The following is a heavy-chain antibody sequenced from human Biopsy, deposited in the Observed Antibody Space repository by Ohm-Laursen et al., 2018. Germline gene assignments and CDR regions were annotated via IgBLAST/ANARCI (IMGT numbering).Heavy chain of an antibody. V-gene: IGHV4-31*03. CDR3: TRAGGGKIYGL. Sequence: TLSLTCTVSGVSINTGGYYWTWIPLHPRTGLEWIVHIHYSGNTLYNPSLKSRLTISVDTSRNQFSLKLTSVTAPDTALYYCTRAGGGKIYGLWGQGTLVTVSS. D-gene: IGHD3-16*01. J-gene: IGHJ4*02. CDR1: GVSINTGGYY. CDR2: IHYSGNT.